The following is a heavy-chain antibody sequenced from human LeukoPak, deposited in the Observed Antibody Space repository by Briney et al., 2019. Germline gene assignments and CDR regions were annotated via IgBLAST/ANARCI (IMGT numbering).Heavy chain of an antibody. CDR3: ARSYYGSGRYGPQFDY. Sequence: SETLSLTCAVYGGSFSGYYWSWIRQPPGKGLEWIGEINHSGSTNYNPSLKSRVTISVDTSKNQFSLKLSSVTAADTAVYYCARSYYGSGRYGPQFDYWGQGTLVTVSS. J-gene: IGHJ4*02. D-gene: IGHD3-10*01. CDR2: INHSGST. V-gene: IGHV4-34*01. CDR1: GGSFSGYY.